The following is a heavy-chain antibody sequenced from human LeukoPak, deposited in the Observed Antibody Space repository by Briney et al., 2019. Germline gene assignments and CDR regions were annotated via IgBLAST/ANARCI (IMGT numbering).Heavy chain of an antibody. CDR3: ARDRYDSSGPHNWFDL. Sequence: ASVKVSCKASGYTFTSHYLHWVRQAPGQGLEWMGIINPSGGSTSYAQKFQGRVTMTRDTSTSTVYMELSGLRSEDTAVYYCARDRYDSSGPHNWFDLWGQGTLVTVSS. CDR1: GYTFTSHY. D-gene: IGHD3-22*01. V-gene: IGHV1-46*01. J-gene: IGHJ5*02. CDR2: INPSGGST.